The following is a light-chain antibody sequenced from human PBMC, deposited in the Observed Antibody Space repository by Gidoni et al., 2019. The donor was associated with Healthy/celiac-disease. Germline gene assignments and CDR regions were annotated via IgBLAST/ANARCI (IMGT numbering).Light chain of an antibody. CDR2: SNN. CDR3: AAWDDSLNGFYV. Sequence: QSVLTQPPSASGPPGQRVNISCSGSSSNIGSNTVNWYQQLPGTAPKLLIYSNNQRPSGVPDRFSGSKSGTSASLAISGLQSEDEADYYCAAWDDSLNGFYVFGTGTKVTVL. J-gene: IGLJ1*01. CDR1: SSNIGSNT. V-gene: IGLV1-44*01.